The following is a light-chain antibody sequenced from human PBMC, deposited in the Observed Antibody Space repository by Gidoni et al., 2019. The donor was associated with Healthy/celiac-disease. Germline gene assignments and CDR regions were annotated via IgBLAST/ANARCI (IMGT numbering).Light chain of an antibody. CDR3: QACDISTVV. Sequence: SYKLTQLPSVSVSPGQTASIPCSGDILGDKYACWYQQKPGQSPVLVIYQDSKRPSGIPERFSGSNSGNTATLSISVTQAMDEADYYCQACDISTVVFGGGTKLTVL. V-gene: IGLV3-1*01. CDR2: QDS. J-gene: IGLJ2*01. CDR1: ILGDKY.